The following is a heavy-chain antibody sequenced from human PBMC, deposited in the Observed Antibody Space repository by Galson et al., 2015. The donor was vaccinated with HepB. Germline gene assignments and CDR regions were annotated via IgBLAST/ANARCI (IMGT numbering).Heavy chain of an antibody. Sequence: SLRLSCAASGFTFSSYGMHWVRQAPGKGLEWVGVLSYDGSNEYYADSVKGRFTISRDNSKNTLYLQMNSLRGEDTAVYYCASAGGLYYYYPMDVWGKGTTVTVS. CDR1: GFTFSSYG. D-gene: IGHD3-10*01. CDR2: LSYDGSNE. V-gene: IGHV3-30*03. J-gene: IGHJ6*03. CDR3: ASAGGLYYYYPMDV.